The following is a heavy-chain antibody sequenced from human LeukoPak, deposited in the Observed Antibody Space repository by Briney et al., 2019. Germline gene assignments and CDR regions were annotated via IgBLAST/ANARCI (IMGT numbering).Heavy chain of an antibody. D-gene: IGHD4-17*01. CDR1: GFTFSSYS. Sequence: GGSLRLSCAASGFTFSSYSMNWVRQAPGERLEWVSSISSSSSYIYYADSVKGRFTISRDDAKNSLFLQMNSLRAEDTAVYYCAKEPDYGDYFDYWGQGTLVTVSS. CDR2: ISSSSSYI. V-gene: IGHV3-21*01. J-gene: IGHJ4*02. CDR3: AKEPDYGDYFDY.